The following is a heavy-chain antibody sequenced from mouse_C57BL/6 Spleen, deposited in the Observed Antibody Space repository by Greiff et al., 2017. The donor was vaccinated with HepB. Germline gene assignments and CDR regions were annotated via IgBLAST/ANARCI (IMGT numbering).Heavy chain of an antibody. D-gene: IGHD1-1*01. CDR3: TTRHGSRFDY. Sequence: EVQLQQSGAELVRPGASVKLSCTASGFNIKDYYMHWVKQRPEQGLEWIGRIDPEDGDTEYAPKFQGKATKTADTSSNTAYLQLSSLTSEDTAVYYCTTRHGSRFDYWGQGTTLTVSS. CDR1: GFNIKDYY. CDR2: IDPEDGDT. J-gene: IGHJ2*01. V-gene: IGHV14-1*01.